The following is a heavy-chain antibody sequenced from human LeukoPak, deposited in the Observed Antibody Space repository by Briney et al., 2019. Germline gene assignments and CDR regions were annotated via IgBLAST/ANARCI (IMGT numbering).Heavy chain of an antibody. CDR3: ARDSRAVATTYFDY. CDR2: ISAYNGNT. Sequence: ASVKVSCKASGYTFTSYYMHWVRQATGQGLEWMGWISAYNGNTNYAQKLQGRVTMTTDTSTSTAYMELRSLRSDDTAVYYCARDSRAVATTYFDYWGQGTLVTVSS. J-gene: IGHJ4*02. CDR1: GYTFTSYY. D-gene: IGHD5-12*01. V-gene: IGHV1-18*04.